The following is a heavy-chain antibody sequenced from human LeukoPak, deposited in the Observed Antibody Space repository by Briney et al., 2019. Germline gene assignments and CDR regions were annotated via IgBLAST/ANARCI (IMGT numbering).Heavy chain of an antibody. D-gene: IGHD3-3*01. CDR2: IIPILGIA. Sequence: SVKVSCKASGGTFSSYTISWVRQAPGQGLEWMGRIIPILGIANYAQKFQGRVTITADKSTSTAYMELSSLRSEDTAVYYCARDLNDFWSGNNWFDPWGREPWSPSPQ. CDR1: GGTFSSYT. V-gene: IGHV1-69*04. CDR3: ARDLNDFWSGNNWFDP. J-gene: IGHJ5*02.